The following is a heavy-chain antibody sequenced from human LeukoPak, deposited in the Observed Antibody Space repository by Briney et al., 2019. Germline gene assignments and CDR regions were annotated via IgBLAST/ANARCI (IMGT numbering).Heavy chain of an antibody. V-gene: IGHV3-20*04. CDR1: GFSFDDYG. D-gene: IGHD5-18*01. CDR3: AKVSGYSYGTFDY. CDR2: VNWNGGST. J-gene: IGHJ4*02. Sequence: GGSLRLSCAASGFSFDDYGMSWVRQAPGKGLEWVSGVNWNGGSTGYADSVKGRFTISRDNSKSTLYLQMNSLRAEDTAVYYCAKVSGYSYGTFDYWGQGTLVTVSS.